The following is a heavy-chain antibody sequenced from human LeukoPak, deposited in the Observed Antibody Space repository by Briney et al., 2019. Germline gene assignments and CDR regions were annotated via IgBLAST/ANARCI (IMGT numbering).Heavy chain of an antibody. CDR3: AKEGYDSSVNTQGAFDV. Sequence: GGSLRLSCAASGFTFSSYGMHWVRQAPGKGLEWLAFIRYDGSNKYYADSVKGRFTISRDNSKNTLYLQMNSLRPEDTAVYYCAKEGYDSSVNTQGAFDVWGQGTRVTVSS. CDR2: IRYDGSNK. J-gene: IGHJ3*01. D-gene: IGHD3-22*01. V-gene: IGHV3-30*02. CDR1: GFTFSSYG.